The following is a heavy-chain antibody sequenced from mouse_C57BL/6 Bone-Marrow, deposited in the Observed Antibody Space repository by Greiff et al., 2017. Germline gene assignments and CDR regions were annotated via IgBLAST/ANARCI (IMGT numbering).Heavy chain of an antibody. V-gene: IGHV5-6*01. CDR1: GFTFSSYG. Sequence: VQLQQSGGDLVKPGGSLKLSCAASGFTFSSYGMSWVRQTPDKRLEWVATISSGGSYTYYPDSVKGRFTISRDNAKNTLYLQMSSLKSEDTAMYYCARQKGSYDYGAWFAYWGQGTLVTVSA. CDR3: ARQKGSYDYGAWFAY. D-gene: IGHD2-4*01. J-gene: IGHJ3*01. CDR2: ISSGGSYT.